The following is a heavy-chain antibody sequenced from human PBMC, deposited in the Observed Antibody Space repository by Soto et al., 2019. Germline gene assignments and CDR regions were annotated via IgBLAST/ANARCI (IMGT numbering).Heavy chain of an antibody. CDR1: GLSVRHPW. CDR2: IKSKTDGGTA. V-gene: IGHV3-15*01. D-gene: IGHD3-9*01. J-gene: IGHJ4*02. Sequence: LSFVASGLSVRHPWMTLVRQAAGKGLGWVGRIKSKTDGGTADYAAPVKGRATISRDDSKNTVYLQMNSLKTEDTAVYYCTTGIYYDILTGYHNVAYWGQGALVTVYS. CDR3: TTGIYYDILTGYHNVAY.